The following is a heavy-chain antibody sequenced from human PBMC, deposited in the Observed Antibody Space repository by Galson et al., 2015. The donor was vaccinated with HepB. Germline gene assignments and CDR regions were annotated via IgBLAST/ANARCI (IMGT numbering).Heavy chain of an antibody. J-gene: IGHJ4*02. CDR1: GFTFSNAW. V-gene: IGHV3-15*01. CDR2: IKSKTDGGTT. Sequence: LRLSCAASGFTFSNAWMSWVRQAPGKGLEWVGRIKSKTDGGTTDYAAPVKGRFTISRDDSKNTLYLQMNSLKTEDTAVYYCTTASPYYDILTGYYTGDYWGQGTLVTVSS. D-gene: IGHD3-9*01. CDR3: TTASPYYDILTGYYTGDY.